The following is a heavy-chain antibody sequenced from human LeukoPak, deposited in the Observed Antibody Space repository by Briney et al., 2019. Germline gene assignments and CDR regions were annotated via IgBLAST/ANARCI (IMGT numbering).Heavy chain of an antibody. CDR3: ARAGYCSSTSCQWVPLV. CDR2: IYYSGST. J-gene: IGHJ6*02. Sequence: SETLSLTCTVSGGSMKNYYWIWIRQSPGKGLEWIGYIYYSGSTNYNPSLKSRVTISVDTSKNQFSLKLNSVTAADTAVYYWARAGYCSSTSCQWVPLVWGQGTTVTVSS. CDR1: GGSMKNYY. D-gene: IGHD2-2*03. V-gene: IGHV4-59*01.